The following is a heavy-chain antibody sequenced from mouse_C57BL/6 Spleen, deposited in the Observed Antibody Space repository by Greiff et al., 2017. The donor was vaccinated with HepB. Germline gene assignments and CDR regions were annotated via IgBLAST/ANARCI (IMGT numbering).Heavy chain of an antibody. Sequence: QVQLQQPGAELVKPGASVKVSCKASGYTFTSYWMHWVKQRPGQGLEWIGRIHPTDSDTNYNQKFKGKATLTVDKSSSTAYIQLSSLTSEDSAVYYCAIFSYDYAVYWGQGTLVTVSA. CDR2: IHPTDSDT. CDR3: AIFSYDYAVY. J-gene: IGHJ3*01. D-gene: IGHD2-4*01. CDR1: GYTFTSYW. V-gene: IGHV1-74*01.